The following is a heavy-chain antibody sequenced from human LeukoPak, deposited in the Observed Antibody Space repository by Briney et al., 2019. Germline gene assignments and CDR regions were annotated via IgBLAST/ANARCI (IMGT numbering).Heavy chain of an antibody. Sequence: ASVKVSCKASGGTFSSYAISWVRQAPGQGLEWMGGIIPIFGTANYAQKFQGRVTITADESTSTAYMELSSLRSKDTAVYYCARDSSSWSIFDYWGQGTLVTVSS. V-gene: IGHV1-69*13. CDR3: ARDSSSWSIFDY. CDR2: IIPIFGTA. D-gene: IGHD6-13*01. J-gene: IGHJ4*02. CDR1: GGTFSSYA.